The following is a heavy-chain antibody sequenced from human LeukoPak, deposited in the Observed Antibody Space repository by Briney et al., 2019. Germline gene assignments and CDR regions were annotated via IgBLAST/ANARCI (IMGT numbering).Heavy chain of an antibody. D-gene: IGHD2-21*02. CDR2: IFTSGNT. CDR3: ARATLGGDHFDF. J-gene: IGHJ4*02. V-gene: IGHV4-31*03. Sequence: SETLSLTCTVSGDSISSGGYYWTWIRQHPGKGLEWIGNIFTSGNTYYNPSLKGRIFTSVDTSKSQFSLRLTSVTAADTAVYYCARATLGGDHFDFWGQGLQVTVSS. CDR1: GDSISSGGYY.